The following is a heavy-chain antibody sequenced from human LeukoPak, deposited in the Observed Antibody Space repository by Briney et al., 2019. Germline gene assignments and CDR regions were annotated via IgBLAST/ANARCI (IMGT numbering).Heavy chain of an antibody. CDR3: ARGGTMVRGNYFDY. Sequence: SQTLSLTCAISGDSVCSYSAAWNWITQSPWLGLEWLVKTINRSKSNNDYAVSVRSRITINPDASKTQFSLQMNSVTPEDTAVYYCARGGTMVRGNYFDYWGQGTLVTVSS. D-gene: IGHD3-10*01. J-gene: IGHJ4*02. CDR1: GDSVCSYSAA. CDR2: TINRSKSNN. V-gene: IGHV6-1*01.